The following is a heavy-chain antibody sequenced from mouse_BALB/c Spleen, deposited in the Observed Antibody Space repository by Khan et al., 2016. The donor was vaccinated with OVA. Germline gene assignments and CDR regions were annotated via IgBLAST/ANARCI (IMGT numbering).Heavy chain of an antibody. J-gene: IGHJ4*01. D-gene: IGHD1-1*01. CDR2: IYPGSGNT. CDR3: ARPDYYGSSYATMDD. V-gene: IGHV1-63*02. CDR1: GYTFTKYW. Sequence: QVQLQQSGAELVRPGTSVKMSCKAAGYTFTKYWIGWVKQRPGHGLEWIGDIYPGSGNTNYNEKFKGKATLTADTSFSTAYMTLKSLPSADSAVYDCARPDYYGSSYATMDDWCQGTSVTVSS.